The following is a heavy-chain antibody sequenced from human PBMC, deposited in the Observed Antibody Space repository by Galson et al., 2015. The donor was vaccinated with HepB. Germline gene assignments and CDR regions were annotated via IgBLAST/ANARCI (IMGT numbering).Heavy chain of an antibody. V-gene: IGHV2-70*20. D-gene: IGHD1-26*01. CDR2: INWEDNK. CDR3: ARRGVFGSTTRFVSDS. CDR1: GFSLSEVGMC. Sequence: PALVKPTQPLTLTCTISGFSLSEVGMCVSWVRPSPGKALEWLALINWEDNKFYNPSPKTGFAISRDTSKNQVVLTLTSVDPVDTGTYYCARRGVFGSTTRFVSDSWGPGALVIVSS. J-gene: IGHJ4*02.